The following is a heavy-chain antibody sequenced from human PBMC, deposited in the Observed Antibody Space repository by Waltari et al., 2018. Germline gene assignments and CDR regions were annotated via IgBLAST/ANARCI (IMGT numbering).Heavy chain of an antibody. Sequence: MSWVRQAPGKGLEWVSVIYSGGSTYYADSVKGRFTISRDNSKNTLYLQMNSLRAEDTAVYYCAKGRPSFTYYYGSGDYYYYMDVWGKGTTVTVSS. CDR2: IYSGGST. D-gene: IGHD3-10*01. V-gene: IGHV3-23*03. J-gene: IGHJ6*03. CDR3: AKGRPSFTYYYGSGDYYYYMDV.